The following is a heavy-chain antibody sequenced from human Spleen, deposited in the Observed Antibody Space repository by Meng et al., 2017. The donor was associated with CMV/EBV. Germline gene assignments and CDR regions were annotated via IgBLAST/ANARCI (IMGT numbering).Heavy chain of an antibody. J-gene: IGHJ4*02. V-gene: IGHV1-69*05. CDR2: VSSLYATP. D-gene: IGHD2/OR15-2a*01. CDR3: ARVASMALFDF. Sequence: SCKTSGGTFNTYAITWVRQAPGQGLEWVGGVSSLYATPKSAQMFQGRVTFSTDESTGTAYMELNSLRSEDTAVFYCARVASMALFDFWGQGTLVTVSS. CDR1: GGTFNTYA.